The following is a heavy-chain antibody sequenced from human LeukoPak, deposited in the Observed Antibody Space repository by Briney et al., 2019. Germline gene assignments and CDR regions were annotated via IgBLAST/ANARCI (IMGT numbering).Heavy chain of an antibody. CDR2: IKEDGSVK. CDR3: ARERYGNYN. D-gene: IGHD4-11*01. CDR1: GFTFSSFW. J-gene: IGHJ4*02. Sequence: PGGSLRHSCAASGFTFSSFWMIWVRQAPGKGLEWVANIKEDGSVKNYVDSVKGRFTISRDNAKNSLFLQMNSLRAEDTAVYYCARERYGNYNWGQGTLVTVSS. V-gene: IGHV3-7*03.